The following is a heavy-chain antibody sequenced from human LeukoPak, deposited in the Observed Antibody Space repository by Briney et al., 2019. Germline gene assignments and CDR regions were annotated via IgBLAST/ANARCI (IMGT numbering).Heavy chain of an antibody. CDR1: GGSISSSSYY. J-gene: IGHJ4*02. CDR2: IYYSGST. CDR3: ARRWDIVVVPAAISAADYFDY. D-gene: IGHD2-2*02. V-gene: IGHV4-39*01. Sequence: PSETLSLTCTVSGGSISSSSYYWGWIRQPPGKGLEWIGSIYYSGSTYYNPSLKSRVTISVDTSKNQFSLKLSSVTAADTAVYYCARRWDIVVVPAAISAADYFDYWGQGTLVTVSS.